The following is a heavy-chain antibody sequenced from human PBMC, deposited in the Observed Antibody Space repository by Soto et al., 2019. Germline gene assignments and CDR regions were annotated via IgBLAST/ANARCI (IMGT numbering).Heavy chain of an antibody. Sequence: QVQLVQSGAEVKTPGSSLKVSCKVSGSRFSNYVISWARQAPGHGLEWLGRIIPIFNSTKYAQNFQGRVTITAYKSTSTASLELSSLRSDDTAVYYCAREGRGKKAGYNGLVSLGYWGQGTLVTVSS. CDR1: GSRFSNYV. CDR3: AREGRGKKAGYNGLVSLGY. J-gene: IGHJ4*02. CDR2: IIPIFNST. V-gene: IGHV1-69*06. D-gene: IGHD2-2*02.